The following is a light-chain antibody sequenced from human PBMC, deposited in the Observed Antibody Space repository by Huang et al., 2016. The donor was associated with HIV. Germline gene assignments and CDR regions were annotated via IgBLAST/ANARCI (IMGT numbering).Light chain of an antibody. CDR3: QQYYSPPYT. CDR2: CAS. V-gene: IGKV4-1*01. CDR1: QAVLKNSNKKNY. Sequence: DIEMTQSPDSLTVSLGARAIINCKSSQAVLKNSNKKNYLAWYQQRPGHPPKVLIYCASSRESGVPDRFSGSGSGTDFNLTISSLQPEDLAVYYCQQYYSPPYTFGQGTRLEI. J-gene: IGKJ2*01.